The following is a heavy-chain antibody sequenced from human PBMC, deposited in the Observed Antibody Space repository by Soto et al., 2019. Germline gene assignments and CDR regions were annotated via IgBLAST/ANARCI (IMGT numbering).Heavy chain of an antibody. J-gene: IGHJ5*02. CDR3: ARDQRNDYGDPGWFAP. Sequence: QLQESGPGLVKPSQTLSLTCTVSGGSIRNADYYWTWIRQPPGKGLEWIGHVFYSGSTSYNTSLESRISISLGTSKNQSSLRLTSVTAADTAVYYCARDQRNDYGDPGWFAPWGQGTLVTVSS. V-gene: IGHV4-30-4*08. CDR1: GGSIRNADYY. CDR2: VFYSGST. D-gene: IGHD4-17*01.